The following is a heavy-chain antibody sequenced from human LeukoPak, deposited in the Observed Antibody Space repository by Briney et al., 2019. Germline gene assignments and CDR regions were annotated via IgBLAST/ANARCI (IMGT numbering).Heavy chain of an antibody. CDR3: ARISAYGDYYFDY. V-gene: IGHV2-70*01. Sequence: SGPALVKPTQTLTLTCTFSGFSLITSGMCVSWIRQPPGKALEWLALIDWDDDKYYSTSLRTRLTISKDTFKNQVVLTMTNMDPVDTATYYCARISAYGDYYFDYWGQGTLVTVSS. CDR1: GFSLITSGMC. J-gene: IGHJ4*02. CDR2: IDWDDDK. D-gene: IGHD4-17*01.